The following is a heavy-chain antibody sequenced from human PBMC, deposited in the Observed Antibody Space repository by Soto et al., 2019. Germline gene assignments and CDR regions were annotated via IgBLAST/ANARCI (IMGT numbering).Heavy chain of an antibody. CDR2: VSGDNGNA. CDR3: ARGCSGGSCYNGGAFDF. D-gene: IGHD2-15*01. Sequence: ASVKVSCKASGYTFSTYGISWVRQAPGQGLEWMGYVSGDNGNANYAQKVQGRVTMTTDTSTSTALMDLRSLRSDDTAMYYCARGCSGGSCYNGGAFDFWGQGTMVTVSS. CDR1: GYTFSTYG. V-gene: IGHV1-18*01. J-gene: IGHJ3*01.